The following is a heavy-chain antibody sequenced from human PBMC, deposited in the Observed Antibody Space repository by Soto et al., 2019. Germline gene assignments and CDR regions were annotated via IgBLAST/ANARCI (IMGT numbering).Heavy chain of an antibody. CDR2: INAGTGNT. CDR3: ARGGVIGTTQINWFDP. V-gene: IGHV1-3*01. CDR1: GYTFTSYA. D-gene: IGHD1-7*01. J-gene: IGHJ5*02. Sequence: ASVKVSCKTSGYTFTSYAMHWVRQAPGQSLEWMGWINAGTGNTKYSQRFQGRVTITRDTSASTAYMELSSLRSEDTAVYYCARGGVIGTTQINWFDPWGQGTLVTVSS.